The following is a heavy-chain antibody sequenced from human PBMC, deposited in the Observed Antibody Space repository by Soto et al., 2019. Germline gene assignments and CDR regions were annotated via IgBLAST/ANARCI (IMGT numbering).Heavy chain of an antibody. CDR3: AQTEDGGRSRTPAGWFDA. J-gene: IGHJ5*02. CDR1: GLSLSNAEMG. V-gene: IGHV2-26*01. Sequence: SGPTPVNPTETVTLTCTVSGLSLSNAEMGVSWIRQPPGKALEWLAHIFSNDERRFSTSLKNRLTISKDTFNSQVVLIMTNMDPVDTATYYCAQTEDGGRSRTPAGWFDAWGQGTLLTVSS. D-gene: IGHD2-15*01. CDR2: IFSNDER.